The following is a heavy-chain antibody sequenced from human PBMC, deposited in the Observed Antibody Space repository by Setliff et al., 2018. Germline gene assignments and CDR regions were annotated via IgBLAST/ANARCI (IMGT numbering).Heavy chain of an antibody. J-gene: IGHJ6*02. Sequence: LSLTCTISGLSLSSTTYYWAWVRQAPGKGLEWVSKTHIDGITVYSDSVKGRSIIYRDNARNSLHLQMNSLRAEDTAIYFCARRLPYYGMDVWGQGTTVTVSS. D-gene: IGHD2-15*01. CDR1: GLSLSSTTYY. CDR3: ARRLPYYGMDV. V-gene: IGHV3-48*03. CDR2: THIDGITV.